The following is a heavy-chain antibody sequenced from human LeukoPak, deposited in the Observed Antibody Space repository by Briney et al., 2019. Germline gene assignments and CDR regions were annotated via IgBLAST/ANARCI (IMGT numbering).Heavy chain of an antibody. CDR2: IYTSGST. CDR3: ARSDYYDQFDP. V-gene: IGHV4-61*02. J-gene: IGHJ5*02. D-gene: IGHD3-22*01. CDR1: GGSISSGSYY. Sequence: SETLSLTCTVSGGSISSGSYYWSWIRQPAGKGLEWIGRIYTSGSTNYNPSLKSRVTISVDTSKNQFSLKLSSVTAADTAVYYCARSDYYDQFDPWGQGTLVTVSS.